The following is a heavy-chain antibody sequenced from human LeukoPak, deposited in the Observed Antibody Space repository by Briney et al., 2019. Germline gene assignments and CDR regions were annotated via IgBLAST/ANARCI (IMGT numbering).Heavy chain of an antibody. V-gene: IGHV4-39*07. CDR2: IYYSGST. J-gene: IGHJ5*02. CDR1: GGSISSSSYY. D-gene: IGHD3-22*01. CDR3: ARDSGGKNYYDSSGYVLLFDP. Sequence: SETLSLTCTVSGGSISSSSYYWGWIRQPPGKGLEWIGSIYYSGSTYYNPSLKSRVTISVDTSKNQFSLKLSSVTAADTAVYYCARDSGGKNYYDSSGYVLLFDPWGQGTLVTVSS.